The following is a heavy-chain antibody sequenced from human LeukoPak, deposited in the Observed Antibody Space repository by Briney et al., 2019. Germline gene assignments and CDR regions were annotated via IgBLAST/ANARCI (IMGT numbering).Heavy chain of an antibody. D-gene: IGHD6-25*01. Sequence: GGSLRLSRAVSGFSFNSYWIHWVRQAPGKGLEWVSSITSSSRYIYYADSVKGRFTISRDDARSSLYLQMNSLRVEDTAVYYCARERHTFDPWGQGTLVTVSS. CDR3: ARERHTFDP. J-gene: IGHJ5*02. CDR2: ITSSSRYI. V-gene: IGHV3-21*01. CDR1: GFSFNSYW.